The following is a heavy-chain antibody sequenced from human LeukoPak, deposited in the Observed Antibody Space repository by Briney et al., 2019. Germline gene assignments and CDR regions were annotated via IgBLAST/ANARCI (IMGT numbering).Heavy chain of an antibody. Sequence: HPGRSLRLSCGASGFTFSTYGMHWVRQAPGKGLEWVAFISYDGSNKYSADSVKGRFAISRDNSKNTLFLQMNSLRTEDTAVYYCAKAAAYYYDTSGEQLGYWGQGTLVTVSS. V-gene: IGHV3-30*18. D-gene: IGHD3-22*01. CDR3: AKAAAYYYDTSGEQLGY. CDR1: GFTFSTYG. CDR2: ISYDGSNK. J-gene: IGHJ4*02.